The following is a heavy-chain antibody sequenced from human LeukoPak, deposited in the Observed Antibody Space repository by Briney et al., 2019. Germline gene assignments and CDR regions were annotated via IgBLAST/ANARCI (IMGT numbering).Heavy chain of an antibody. CDR1: GFTFSSYG. J-gene: IGHJ4*02. Sequence: GRSLRLSCAASGFTFSSYGMHWVRQAPGKGLEWVAVISYDGSNKYYAGSLKGRFTISRDNSKNTLYLQVNSLEAEDTAVYYCAKDLRYYDSSGYWAFDYWGQGTLVTVSS. CDR2: ISYDGSNK. D-gene: IGHD3-22*01. CDR3: AKDLRYYDSSGYWAFDY. V-gene: IGHV3-30*18.